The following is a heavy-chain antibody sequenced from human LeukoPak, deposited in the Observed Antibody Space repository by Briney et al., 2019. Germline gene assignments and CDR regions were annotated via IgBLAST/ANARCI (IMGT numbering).Heavy chain of an antibody. CDR3: ARVVVAATIAYAFDI. CDR1: GYTFTSYY. CDR2: INPSGGST. V-gene: IGHV1-46*01. Sequence: ASVKVSCKASGYTFTSYYMHWVRQAPGQGLEWMGIINPSGGSTSYAQKFQGRVTMTRDTSTSTVYMELSSLRSEDTAVYYCARVVVAATIAYAFDIWGQGTMVTVSS. D-gene: IGHD2-15*01. J-gene: IGHJ3*02.